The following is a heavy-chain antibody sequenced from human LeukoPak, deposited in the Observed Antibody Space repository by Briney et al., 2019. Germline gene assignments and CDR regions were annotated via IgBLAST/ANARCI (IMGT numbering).Heavy chain of an antibody. CDR2: ISSSGSTI. Sequence: PGGSLRLSCAASGFTFSSCEMNWVRQAPGKGLEWVSYISSSGSTIYYADSVKGRFTISRDNAKNSLYLQMNSLSAEDTAVYYCATYSQLAKPDCWGQGTLVTVSS. CDR1: GFTFSSCE. V-gene: IGHV3-48*03. D-gene: IGHD2-21*01. J-gene: IGHJ4*02. CDR3: ATYSQLAKPDC.